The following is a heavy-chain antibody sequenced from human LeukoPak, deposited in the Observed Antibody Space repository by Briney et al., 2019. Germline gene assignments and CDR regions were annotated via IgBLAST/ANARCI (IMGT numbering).Heavy chain of an antibody. CDR2: ISSSGSTI. J-gene: IGHJ4*02. Sequence: GGSLRLSCAASGFTFSDYYVSWIRQAPGKGLEWVSYISSSGSTIYYADSVKGRFTISRDNAKNSLYLQMNSPRAEDTAVYYCARDRGPATAFFDYWGQGTLVTVSS. CDR3: ARDRGPATAFFDY. V-gene: IGHV3-11*01. CDR1: GFTFSDYY. D-gene: IGHD2-21*02.